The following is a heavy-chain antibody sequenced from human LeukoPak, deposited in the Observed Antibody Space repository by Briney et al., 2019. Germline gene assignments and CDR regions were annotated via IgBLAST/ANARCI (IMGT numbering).Heavy chain of an antibody. CDR2: IYSDGST. CDR1: GGPISSYY. Sequence: PSETLSLTCTVSGGPISSYYWNWIRQPAGEGLEWIGRIYSDGSTNYSPSLKSRVTLSVDTSKNQFSLNLRSVTAADTAVYYCARGDIVATMSLDYWGQGTLVTVSS. V-gene: IGHV4-4*07. J-gene: IGHJ4*02. CDR3: ARGDIVATMSLDY. D-gene: IGHD5-12*01.